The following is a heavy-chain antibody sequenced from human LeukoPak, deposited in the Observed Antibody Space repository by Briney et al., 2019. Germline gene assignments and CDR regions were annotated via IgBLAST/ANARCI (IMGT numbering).Heavy chain of an antibody. Sequence: SETLSLTCAVSGYSISSGYYWGWIRPPPGKGLEWIGNVYQSGITYYNASLKSRVTISVDTSKNQFSLKLNSVTAADTAVYYCARRYSNSYFDYWGQGTLVTVSS. J-gene: IGHJ4*02. V-gene: IGHV4-38-2*01. CDR1: GYSISSGYY. D-gene: IGHD4-11*01. CDR2: VYQSGIT. CDR3: ARRYSNSYFDY.